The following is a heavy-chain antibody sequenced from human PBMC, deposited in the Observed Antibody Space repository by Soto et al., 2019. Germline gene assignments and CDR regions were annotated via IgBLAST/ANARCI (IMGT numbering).Heavy chain of an antibody. CDR1: GFTFSSYG. Sequence: GGSLRLSCAASGFTFSSYGMHWVRQAPGKGLEWVAVISYDGSNKYYADSVKGRFTISRDNSKNTLYLQMNSLRAEDTAVYYCAKDYGSGVVVPAASYYYYYGMDVWGQGTTVTVSS. V-gene: IGHV3-30*18. CDR2: ISYDGSNK. D-gene: IGHD2-2*01. CDR3: AKDYGSGVVVPAASYYYYYGMDV. J-gene: IGHJ6*02.